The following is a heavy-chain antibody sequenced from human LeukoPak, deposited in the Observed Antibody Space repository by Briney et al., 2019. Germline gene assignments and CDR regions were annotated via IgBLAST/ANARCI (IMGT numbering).Heavy chain of an antibody. CDR1: GFTFTTYA. CDR3: AREIPGELNAFDI. D-gene: IGHD2-2*01. J-gene: IGHJ3*02. Sequence: GGSLRLSCAASGFTFTTYAMSWVRQAPGKGLEWVSAISGSGSKTYYTDSVMGRFTISRDASKNTLYLQMNSLRAEDTAVYYCAREIPGELNAFDIWGQGTMVTVSS. CDR2: ISGSGSKT. V-gene: IGHV3-23*01.